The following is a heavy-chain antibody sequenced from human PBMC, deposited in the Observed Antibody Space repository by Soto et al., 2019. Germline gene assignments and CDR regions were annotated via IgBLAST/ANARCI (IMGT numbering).Heavy chain of an antibody. J-gene: IGHJ3*02. V-gene: IGHV3-21*01. D-gene: IGHD1-26*01. CDR2: ISSSSSYI. CDR3: ARDLWELRNAFDI. CDR1: GFTFSSYS. Sequence: EVQLVESGGGLVKPGGSLRLSCAASGFTFSSYSMNWVPQAPGKGLEWVSSISSSSSYIYYADSVKGRFTISRDNAKNSLYLQMNSLRAEDTAVYYCARDLWELRNAFDIWGQGTMVTVSS.